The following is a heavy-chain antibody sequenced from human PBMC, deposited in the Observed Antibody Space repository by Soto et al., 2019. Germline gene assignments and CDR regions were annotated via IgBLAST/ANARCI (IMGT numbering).Heavy chain of an antibody. CDR1: GFTFTSSA. Sequence: QMQLVQSGPEVKKPGTSVKVSCKASGFTFTSSAMQWVRQARGQRLEWIGWIVVGSGNTNYAQKFQERVTITRDMSTSTAYMELSSLRSEDTAVYYCAAGDPMRDYGEGLCLDYWGQGTLITVSS. CDR2: IVVGSGNT. D-gene: IGHD4-17*01. V-gene: IGHV1-58*02. J-gene: IGHJ4*02. CDR3: AAGDPMRDYGEGLCLDY.